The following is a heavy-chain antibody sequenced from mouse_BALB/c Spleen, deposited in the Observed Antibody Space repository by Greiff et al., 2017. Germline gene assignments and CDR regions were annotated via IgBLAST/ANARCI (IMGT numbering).Heavy chain of an antibody. CDR1: GYTFTSYW. V-gene: IGHV1-69*02. CDR3: TREDDGYYLYYFDY. Sequence: VQLQQPGAELVRPGASVKLSCKASGYTFTSYWINWVKQRPGQGLEWIGNIYPSDSYTNYNQKFKDKATLTVDKSSSTAYMQLSSPTSEDSAVYYCTREDDGYYLYYFDYWGQGTTLTVSS. CDR2: IYPSDSYT. D-gene: IGHD2-3*01. J-gene: IGHJ2*01.